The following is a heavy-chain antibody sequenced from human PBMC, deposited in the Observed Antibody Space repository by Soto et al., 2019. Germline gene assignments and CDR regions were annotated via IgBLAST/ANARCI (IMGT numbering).Heavy chain of an antibody. CDR3: ARDGPPEMATTDFDY. D-gene: IGHD5-12*01. CDR1: GFTFSSYA. CDR2: ISYDGSNK. Sequence: GGSLRLSCAASGFTFSSYAMHWVRQAPGKGLEWVAVISYDGSNKYYADSVKGRFTISRDNSKNTLYLQMNSLRAEDTAVYYCARDGPPEMATTDFDYWGQGTLVTVSS. J-gene: IGHJ4*02. V-gene: IGHV3-30-3*01.